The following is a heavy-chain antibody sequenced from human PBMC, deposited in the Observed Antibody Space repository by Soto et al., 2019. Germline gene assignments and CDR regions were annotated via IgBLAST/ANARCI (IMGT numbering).Heavy chain of an antibody. CDR3: ARVNIVVVRVLQRELPHNWFDP. CDR1: GGSISSYY. CDR2: IYYSGST. D-gene: IGHD2-2*01. J-gene: IGHJ5*02. Sequence: SETLSLTCTVSGGSISSYYWSWIRQPPGKGLEWIGYIYYSGSTNYNPSLKSRVTISVDTSKNQFSLKLSSVTAADTAVYYCARVNIVVVRVLQRELPHNWFDPWGQGTLVTVSS. V-gene: IGHV4-59*01.